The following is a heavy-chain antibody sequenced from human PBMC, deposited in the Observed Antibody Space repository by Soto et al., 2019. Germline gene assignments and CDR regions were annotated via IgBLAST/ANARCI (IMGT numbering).Heavy chain of an antibody. CDR3: ARGASGAWNYFFDY. J-gene: IGHJ4*02. CDR2: IYSGGST. CDR1: GFTVSSNF. V-gene: IGHV3-66*01. Sequence: GGSLILSCSASGFTVSSNFMTWIRQSPGKGLQWVSVIYSGGSTYYTDSVKGRFTISRDDSKNTLYLQMNSLRAEDTAVYYCARGASGAWNYFFDYWGQGALVTVS. D-gene: IGHD1-1*01.